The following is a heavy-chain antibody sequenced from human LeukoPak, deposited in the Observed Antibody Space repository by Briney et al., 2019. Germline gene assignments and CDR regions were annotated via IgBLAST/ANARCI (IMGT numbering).Heavy chain of an antibody. J-gene: IGHJ3*02. V-gene: IGHV1-18*01. Sequence: GASVKVSCKASGYTFTSYGISWVRQAPGQGLEWMGWISAYNGNTNYAQKLQGRVTMTTDTSTSTAYMELRSLRSDDTAVYYCARDQGVTIFGVVIKSAFDIWGQGTMVTVSS. CDR1: GYTFTSYG. D-gene: IGHD3-3*01. CDR3: ARDQGVTIFGVVIKSAFDI. CDR2: ISAYNGNT.